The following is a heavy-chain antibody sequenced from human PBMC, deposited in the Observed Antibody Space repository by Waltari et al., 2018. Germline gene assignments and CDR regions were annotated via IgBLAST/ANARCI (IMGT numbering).Heavy chain of an antibody. CDR1: GYTFTSYA. D-gene: IGHD1-26*01. J-gene: IGHJ3*02. V-gene: IGHV7-4-1*02. Sequence: QVQLVQSGSELKKPGASVKVSCKASGYTFTSYAMNWVRQAPGQGLEWMGWINTNTGNPTYAQGFTGRFVFSLDTSVSTAYLQISSLKAEDTAVYYCARHPPRAGATHRHAFDIWGQGTMVTVSS. CDR2: INTNTGNP. CDR3: ARHPPRAGATHRHAFDI.